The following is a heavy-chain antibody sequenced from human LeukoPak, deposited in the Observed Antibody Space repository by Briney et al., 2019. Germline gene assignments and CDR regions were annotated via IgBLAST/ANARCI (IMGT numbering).Heavy chain of an antibody. Sequence: GGSLRLSCAASGFTFSSYAMHWVRQAPGKGLEYVSAISSNGGSTYYANSVKGRFTISRDNSKNTLYLQMNSLRAEDTAVYYCARDLDIVATQDWGQGTLVTVSS. CDR2: ISSNGGST. CDR3: ARDLDIVATQD. V-gene: IGHV3-64*01. CDR1: GFTFSSYA. D-gene: IGHD5-12*01. J-gene: IGHJ4*02.